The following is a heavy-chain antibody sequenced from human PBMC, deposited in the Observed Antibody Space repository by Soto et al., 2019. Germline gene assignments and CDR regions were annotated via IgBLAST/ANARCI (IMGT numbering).Heavy chain of an antibody. CDR2: IYYSGST. CDR3: ARAGTIIVVAASVFAFDI. Sequence: PSDTLYLTCTVSGGSINSYYWSWIRQPPGKELEWIGYIYYSGSTNYNPSLKSRVTISVDTSKNQFSLRLSSVTVADTAVYYCARAGTIIVVAASVFAFDIGGQGTMVTVSS. D-gene: IGHD3-22*01. V-gene: IGHV4-59*08. J-gene: IGHJ3*02. CDR1: GGSINSYY.